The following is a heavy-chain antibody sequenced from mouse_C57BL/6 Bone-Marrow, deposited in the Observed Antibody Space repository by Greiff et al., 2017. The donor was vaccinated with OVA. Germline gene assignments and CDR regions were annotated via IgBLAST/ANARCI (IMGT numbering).Heavy chain of an antibody. CDR1: GYTFTSYW. CDR2: LDPSDSYT. J-gene: IGHJ2*01. CDR3: ARERTTVPYYFDY. D-gene: IGHD1-1*01. V-gene: IGHV1-69*01. Sequence: QVQLQQPGAELVMPGASVKLSCKASGYTFTSYWMHWVKQRPGQGLEWIGELDPSDSYTNYNQKFKGKSTLTVDKSSSTAYMQLSSLTSEDSAVYYCARERTTVPYYFDYWGQGTTLTVSS.